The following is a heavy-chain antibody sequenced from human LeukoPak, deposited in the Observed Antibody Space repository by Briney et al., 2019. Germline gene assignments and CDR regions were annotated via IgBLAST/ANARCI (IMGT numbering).Heavy chain of an antibody. Sequence: PGGSLRLSCAASGFTFSSYGMHWVRQAPGKGLEWVAVISYDGSNKYYADSVKGRFTISRDNSKNTLYLQMNSLRAEDTAVYCCAKDKEPGEPDAFDIWGQGTMVTVSS. V-gene: IGHV3-30*18. CDR3: AKDKEPGEPDAFDI. D-gene: IGHD3-10*01. CDR1: GFTFSSYG. CDR2: ISYDGSNK. J-gene: IGHJ3*02.